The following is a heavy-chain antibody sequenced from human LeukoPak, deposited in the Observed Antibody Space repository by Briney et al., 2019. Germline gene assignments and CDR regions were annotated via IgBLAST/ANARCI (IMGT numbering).Heavy chain of an antibody. D-gene: IGHD3-22*01. V-gene: IGHV4-59*01. CDR3: ARVDDSSGYYRSDDAFDI. CDR2: IYYSGST. CDR1: GGSISSYY. Sequence: SETLSLTCTVSGGSISSYYWSWIRQPPGKGLEWIGYIYYSGSTNYNPSLKSRVTISVDTSKNQFSLKLSSVTAADTAVYYCARVDDSSGYYRSDDAFDIWGQGTMVTVSS. J-gene: IGHJ3*02.